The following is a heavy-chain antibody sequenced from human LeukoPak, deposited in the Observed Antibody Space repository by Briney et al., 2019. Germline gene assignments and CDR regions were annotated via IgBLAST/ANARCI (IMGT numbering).Heavy chain of an antibody. J-gene: IGHJ4*02. Sequence: GGSLRLSCAASGFTFSNYAMSWVRQAPGKGLEWVSVISGSGNTTYYADSVKGRFTISRDNSRNTLHLQMNSLRADDTAVYYCARGGIRGVLMEYWGQGTLVTVSS. CDR2: ISGSGNTT. D-gene: IGHD3-10*01. CDR3: ARGGIRGVLMEY. CDR1: GFTFSNYA. V-gene: IGHV3-23*01.